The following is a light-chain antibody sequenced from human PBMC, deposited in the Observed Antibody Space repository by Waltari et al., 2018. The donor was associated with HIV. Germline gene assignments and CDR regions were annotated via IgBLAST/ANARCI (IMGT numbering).Light chain of an antibody. CDR3: LSTDITGTSYV. J-gene: IGLJ1*01. CDR2: KDN. CDR1: VLPKQS. V-gene: IGLV3-25*03. Sequence: SFELTQPLSMSVSPGQTARITCSGDVLPKQSFNWYQQRAGQAPVLWIYKDNERPSGIPERFSGSSSGTTVTLTISGVQAEDEADYYCLSTDITGTSYVFGSGTKVTVI.